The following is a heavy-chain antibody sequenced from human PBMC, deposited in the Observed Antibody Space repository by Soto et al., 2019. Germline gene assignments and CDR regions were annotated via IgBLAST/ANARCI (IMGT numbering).Heavy chain of an antibody. CDR1: GFTFSSYA. J-gene: IGHJ6*02. D-gene: IGHD3-10*01. CDR2: ISGSGGST. Sequence: GGSLRLSCAASGFTFSSYAMSWVRQAPGKGLEWVSAISGSGGSTYYADSVKGRFTISRDNSKNTLYLQMNSLRAEDTAVYYCAKPKYYGSGSYSYYYYYGMDVWGQGTTVTVSS. CDR3: AKPKYYGSGSYSYYYYYGMDV. V-gene: IGHV3-23*01.